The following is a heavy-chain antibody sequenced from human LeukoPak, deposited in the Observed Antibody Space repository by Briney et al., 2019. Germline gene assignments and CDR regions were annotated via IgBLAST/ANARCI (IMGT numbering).Heavy chain of an antibody. J-gene: IGHJ4*02. D-gene: IGHD3-10*01. CDR1: GGSISSGGYY. CDR3: AKGDYYGSGSYVDY. CDR2: IYYSGST. Sequence: PSGAVSLTCAVSGGSISSGGYYWSWIRQHPGKGLEWIGYIYYSGSTYYNPSLKSRVTISVDTSKNQFSLKLSSVTAADTAVYYCAKGDYYGSGSYVDYWGQGTLVTVPS. V-gene: IGHV4-31*11.